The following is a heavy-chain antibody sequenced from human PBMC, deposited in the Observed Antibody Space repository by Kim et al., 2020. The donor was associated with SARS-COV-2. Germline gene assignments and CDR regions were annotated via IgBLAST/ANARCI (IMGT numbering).Heavy chain of an antibody. V-gene: IGHV4-59*01. D-gene: IGHD3-9*01. J-gene: IGHJ4*02. CDR3: ARGAPFDYDILTGYPDLFDY. CDR2: IYYSGST. CDR1: GGSISSYY. Sequence: SETLSLTCTVSGGSISSYYWSWIRQPPGKGLEWIGYIYYSGSTNYNPSLKSRVTISVDTSKNQFSLKLSSVTAADTAVYYCARGAPFDYDILTGYPDLFDYWGQGTLVTVSS.